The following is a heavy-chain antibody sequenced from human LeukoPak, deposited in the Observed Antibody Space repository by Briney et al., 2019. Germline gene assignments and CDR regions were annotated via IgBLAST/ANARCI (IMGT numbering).Heavy chain of an antibody. CDR2: ITGTSSII. Sequence: GSLRLSCIASGFAFGTYTMNWVRQAPGKGPEWLSYITGTSSIIYYADSVKGRFTVSRDNAKNSLYLQMNSLRAEDTAVYYCARDSPYSGSPHSDAFDIWGQGTMVTVSS. J-gene: IGHJ3*02. CDR3: ARDSPYSGSPHSDAFDI. CDR1: GFAFGTYT. V-gene: IGHV3-48*04. D-gene: IGHD1-26*01.